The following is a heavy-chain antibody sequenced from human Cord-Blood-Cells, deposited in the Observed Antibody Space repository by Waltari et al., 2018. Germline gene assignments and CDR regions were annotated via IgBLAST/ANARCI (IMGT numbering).Heavy chain of an antibody. V-gene: IGHV4-4*07. CDR2: IYTSGST. D-gene: IGHD6-13*01. Sequence: QVQLQESGPGLVKPSETLSLTCTVSGGSISSYYWSWLRQPAGKGLEWIGRIYTSGSTNYNPSLKSRVTMSVDTSKNQFSLKLSSVTAADTAVYYCARVGSIAAAGDAFDIWGQGTMVTVSS. CDR3: ARVGSIAAAGDAFDI. CDR1: GGSISSYY. J-gene: IGHJ3*02.